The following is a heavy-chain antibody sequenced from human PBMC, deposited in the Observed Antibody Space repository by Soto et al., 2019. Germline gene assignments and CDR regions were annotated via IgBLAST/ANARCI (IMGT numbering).Heavy chain of an antibody. V-gene: IGHV2-26*01. CDR3: VRVRGPWYSYGVTDY. Sequence: QVTLKESGPVLVKPTETLTLTCTVSGFSLNDTRMGVSWIRQPPGKALEWLAHIFSNDQKDYSTSLRSRLTISQGTSKTQVVLNMTNMDPVDTATYYCVRVRGPWYSYGVTDYWGRGTLVTVSS. J-gene: IGHJ4*02. D-gene: IGHD1-26*01. CDR2: IFSNDQK. CDR1: GFSLNDTRMG.